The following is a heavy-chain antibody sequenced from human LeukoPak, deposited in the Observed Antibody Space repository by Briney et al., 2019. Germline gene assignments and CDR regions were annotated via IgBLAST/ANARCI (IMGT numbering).Heavy chain of an antibody. Sequence: GGSLRLSCAASGFTFSPYWMNWIRQPPGKGREWVANIKQDGSEQYYGDSVKGRFTISRDNAKNAVYLQMDSLRADDTAVYYCIPSGFWGQGILVTVSS. CDR2: IKQDGSEQ. CDR3: IPSGF. D-gene: IGHD3-10*01. CDR1: GFTFSPYW. J-gene: IGHJ4*02. V-gene: IGHV3-7*01.